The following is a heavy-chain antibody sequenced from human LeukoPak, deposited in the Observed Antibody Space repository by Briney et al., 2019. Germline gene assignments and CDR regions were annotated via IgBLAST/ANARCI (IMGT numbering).Heavy chain of an antibody. CDR1: GFTFSSNV. Sequence: PGGSLRLSCAASGFTFSSNVMIWVRQAPGKGLEWVSSIPASGGSTYYADSVKGRFTISRDNSKNTLYLQMNSLRAEDTAVYYCAKDRGEVGEVDPWGQGTLVTVSS. CDR3: AKDRGEVGEVDP. D-gene: IGHD2-21*01. J-gene: IGHJ5*02. CDR2: IPASGGST. V-gene: IGHV3-23*01.